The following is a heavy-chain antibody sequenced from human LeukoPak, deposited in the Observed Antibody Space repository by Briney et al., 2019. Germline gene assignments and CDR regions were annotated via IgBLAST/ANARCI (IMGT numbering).Heavy chain of an antibody. CDR2: INPHSGGT. CDR3: ARGATARGFYYYMDI. CDR1: GYTFTGYY. D-gene: IGHD2-21*02. J-gene: IGHJ6*03. Sequence: EASVKVSCKASGYTFTGYYIQWVRQAPGQGLEWMGWINPHSGGTNYAQEFQGRVTMTRDTSISTAYMELSSLRPDDTAVYSCARGATARGFYYYMDIWGNGTTVTISS. V-gene: IGHV1-2*02.